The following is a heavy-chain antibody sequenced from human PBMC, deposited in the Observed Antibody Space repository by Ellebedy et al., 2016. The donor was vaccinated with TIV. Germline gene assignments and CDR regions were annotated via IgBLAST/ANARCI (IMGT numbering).Heavy chain of an antibody. D-gene: IGHD3-10*01. CDR2: INHAGSET. CDR3: ARAPRGGTDY. J-gene: IGHJ4*02. CDR1: GFSLSSFW. Sequence: PGGSLRLSCAASGFSLSSFWMSWVRQAPGKGLESVANINHAGSETYYVDSVKGRFTISRDNAKNSLYLQMDSLRAEDTAVYFCARAPRGGTDYWGQGTPVTVSS. V-gene: IGHV3-7*03.